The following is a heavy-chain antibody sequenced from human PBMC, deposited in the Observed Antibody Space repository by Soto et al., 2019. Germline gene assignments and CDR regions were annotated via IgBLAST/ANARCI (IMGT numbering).Heavy chain of an antibody. J-gene: IGHJ6*02. Sequence: PGGSLRLSCAASGFTVSSSYAMSWVRQAPGKGLEWVSAISGSGGSTYYADSVKGRFTISRDNSKNTLYLQMNSLRAEDTAVYYCAKTTTAEDYYYYYGMDVWGQGTTVTVSS. CDR1: GFTVSSSYA. CDR3: AKTTTAEDYYYYYGMDV. D-gene: IGHD4-17*01. CDR2: ISGSGGST. V-gene: IGHV3-23*01.